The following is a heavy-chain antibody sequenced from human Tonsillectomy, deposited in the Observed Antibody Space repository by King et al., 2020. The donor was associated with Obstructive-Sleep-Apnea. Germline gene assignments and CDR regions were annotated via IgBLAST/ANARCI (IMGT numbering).Heavy chain of an antibody. Sequence: VQLVESGGGLVKPGGSLRLSCAASGFTFGDYYMSWIRQAPGKGLEWLSYIDSSGTIVYYADSVKGRFTISRDNAKNSLYLQMNSLRAEDTAVYYCAKEGSSAWIASWGLGTLVPVSS. D-gene: IGHD6-25*01. CDR2: IDSSGTIV. CDR1: GFTFGDYY. V-gene: IGHV3-11*01. J-gene: IGHJ4*02. CDR3: AKEGSSAWIAS.